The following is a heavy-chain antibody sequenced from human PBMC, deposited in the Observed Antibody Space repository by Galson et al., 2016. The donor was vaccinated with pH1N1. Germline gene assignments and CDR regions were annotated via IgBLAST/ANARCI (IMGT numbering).Heavy chain of an antibody. J-gene: IGHJ1*01. Sequence: SLRLSCAASRFTFSNYWMTWVRQAPGKGLEWVANIKQDGSEKHYVDSVKGRFTISRDNAKNSLYLQMNSLRVEDTAVYFCVNSIPVRPFGDWGQGTLVTVSS. V-gene: IGHV3-7*01. CDR3: VNSIPVRPFGD. CDR2: IKQDGSEK. D-gene: IGHD6-6*01. CDR1: RFTFSNYW.